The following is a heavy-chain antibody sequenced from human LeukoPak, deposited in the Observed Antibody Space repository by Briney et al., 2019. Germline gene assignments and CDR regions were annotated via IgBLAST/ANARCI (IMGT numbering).Heavy chain of an antibody. CDR2: IKQDGSEK. V-gene: IGHV3-7*01. CDR1: GFTFSTYW. Sequence: PGGSLRLSCAASGFTFSTYWMSWVRQAPGKGLEWVANIKQDGSEKYYVDSVKGRFTISRDNAKNSLDLQMNSLRAEDTAVYYCAKDFTNTYYYGSWDSYGMDVWGQGTTVTVSS. D-gene: IGHD3-10*01. CDR3: AKDFTNTYYYGSWDSYGMDV. J-gene: IGHJ6*02.